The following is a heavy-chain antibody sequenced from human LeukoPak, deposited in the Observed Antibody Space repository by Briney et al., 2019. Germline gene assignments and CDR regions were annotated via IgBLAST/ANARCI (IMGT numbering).Heavy chain of an antibody. Sequence: PSETLSLTCTVSGGSISSSSYYWGWIRQPPGKGLEWIGSIYYSGSTYYNPSLKSRVTISVDTSKNQFSLKLSSVTAADTAVYYCARVGGSSGWFYYYYYYMDVWGKGTTVTVSS. J-gene: IGHJ6*03. D-gene: IGHD6-19*01. CDR3: ARVGGSSGWFYYYYYYMDV. CDR1: GGSISSSSYY. V-gene: IGHV4-39*07. CDR2: IYYSGST.